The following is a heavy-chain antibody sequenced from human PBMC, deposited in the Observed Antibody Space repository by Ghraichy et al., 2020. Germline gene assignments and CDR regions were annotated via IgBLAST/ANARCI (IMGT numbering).Heavy chain of an antibody. CDR3: ARHGDHKLDTAMVFFDY. J-gene: IGHJ4*02. Sequence: SETLSLTCTVSGGSISSSSYYWGWIRQPPGKGLEWIGSIYYSGSTYYNPSLKSRVTISVDTSKNQFSLKLSSVTAADTAVYYCARHGDHKLDTAMVFFDYWGQGTLVTVSS. V-gene: IGHV4-39*07. CDR1: GGSISSSSYY. CDR2: IYYSGST. D-gene: IGHD5-18*01.